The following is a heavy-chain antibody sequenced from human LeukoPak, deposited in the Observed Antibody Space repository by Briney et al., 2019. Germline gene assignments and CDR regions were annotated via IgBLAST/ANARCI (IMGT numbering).Heavy chain of an antibody. CDR1: GFTFSSYA. V-gene: IGHV3-23*01. Sequence: PGGSLRLSCAASGFTFSSYAMSWVRQAPGKGLEWVSAISGSGGSIYYADSVKGRFTISRDNSKNTLYLQMNSLRSDDTAVYYCARDSRYSSSSLGDYYYYGMDVWGQGTTVTVSS. J-gene: IGHJ6*02. D-gene: IGHD6-6*01. CDR3: ARDSRYSSSSLGDYYYYGMDV. CDR2: ISGSGGSI.